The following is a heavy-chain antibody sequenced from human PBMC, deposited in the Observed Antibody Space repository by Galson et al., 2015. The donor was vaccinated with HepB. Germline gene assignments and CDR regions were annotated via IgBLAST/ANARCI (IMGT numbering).Heavy chain of an antibody. Sequence: CAISGDSVSGNIVSWNWIRQSPSRGLEWLGRTYFRSKWYYDYAVSAKSRITINPDTSENQFSLQLHSVTPEDTAVYYCAGAGYCRSTYCFFAYWGQGTLVTVSS. V-gene: IGHV6-1*01. J-gene: IGHJ4*02. CDR3: AGAGYCRSTYCFFAY. CDR2: TYFRSKWYY. CDR1: GDSVSGNIVS. D-gene: IGHD2-2*01.